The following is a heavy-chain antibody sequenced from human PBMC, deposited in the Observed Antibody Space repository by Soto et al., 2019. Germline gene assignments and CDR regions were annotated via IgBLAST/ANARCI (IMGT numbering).Heavy chain of an antibody. CDR1: GGSFSGYY. CDR2: INHSGST. V-gene: IGHV4-34*01. J-gene: IGHJ4*02. D-gene: IGHD1-20*01. CDR3: ARELTKYNWNYVDY. Sequence: SETLSLTCAVYGGSFSGYYWSWIRQPPGKGLEWIGEINHSGSTNYNPSLKSRVTISVDTSKNQFSLKLSSVTPEDTAVYYCARELTKYNWNYVDYWGQGTLVTVSS.